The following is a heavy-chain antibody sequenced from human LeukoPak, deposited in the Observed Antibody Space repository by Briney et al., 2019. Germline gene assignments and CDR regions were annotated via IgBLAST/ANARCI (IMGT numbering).Heavy chain of an antibody. D-gene: IGHD6-13*01. CDR1: GFTFSSYA. J-gene: IGHJ5*02. CDR2: ISGSGGST. Sequence: GGSLRLSCAASGFTFSSYAMSWVRQAPGKGLEWVSAISGSGGSTYYADSVKGRITISRDNSKNTLYLRMNSLRAEDTAVYYCAKGLGAAAGRWFDPWGQGTLVTVSS. V-gene: IGHV3-23*01. CDR3: AKGLGAAAGRWFDP.